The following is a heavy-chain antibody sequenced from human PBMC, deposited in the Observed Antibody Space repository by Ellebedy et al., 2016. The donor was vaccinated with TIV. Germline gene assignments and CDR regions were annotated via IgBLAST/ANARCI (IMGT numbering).Heavy chain of an antibody. D-gene: IGHD2-21*01. V-gene: IGHV3-13*01. CDR3: ARSLGDDAFDI. CDR1: GFTFSSSD. J-gene: IGHJ3*02. CDR2: IGTVDNT. Sequence: GGSLRLXCAASGFTFSSSDWHWVRQATGKGLEWVSAIGTVDNTYYSDSVKGRFTISRDNAKNTLYLQMNSLRAEDTAVYYCARSLGDDAFDIWGQGTMVTVSS.